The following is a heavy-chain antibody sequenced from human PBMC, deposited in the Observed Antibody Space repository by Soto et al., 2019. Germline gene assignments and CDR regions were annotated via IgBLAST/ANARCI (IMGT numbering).Heavy chain of an antibody. CDR1: GYTFTGYY. CDR3: ARDLPSTMVRVPPGSYYGMDV. V-gene: IGHV1-2*02. D-gene: IGHD3-10*01. Sequence: ASVKVSCKASGYTFTGYYMHWVRQAPGQGLEWMGWIKPNSGGTNYAHKFQGRVTMTRDTSISTSYLELRRLRSDDTAVYYCARDLPSTMVRVPPGSYYGMDVWGQGTTVTVSS. CDR2: IKPNSGGT. J-gene: IGHJ6*02.